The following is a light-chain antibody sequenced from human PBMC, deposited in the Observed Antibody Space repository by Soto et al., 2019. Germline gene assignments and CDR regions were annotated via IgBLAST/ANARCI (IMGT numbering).Light chain of an antibody. Sequence: QSVLTQPPSASGTAGQRVTSSCSGSSSNIGSNTVNWYQQLPGTAPKLLIYNNNQRPSGVPDRFSGSKSGTSASLAISGLQSEDEADYYCAAWDDSLNGVVFGGGTKLTVL. CDR1: SSNIGSNT. V-gene: IGLV1-44*01. J-gene: IGLJ2*01. CDR2: NNN. CDR3: AAWDDSLNGVV.